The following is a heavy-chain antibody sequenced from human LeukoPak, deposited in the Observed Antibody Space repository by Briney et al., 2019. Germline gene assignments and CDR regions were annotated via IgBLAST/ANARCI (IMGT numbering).Heavy chain of an antibody. CDR3: ASWSSGDDYYYYGMDV. Sequence: GGSLRLSCAASGFTVSSNYMSWVRQAPGKGLEWVSVIYSGGSTYYADSVKGRFTISRHNSKNTLYLQMNSLRAEDTAVYYCASWSSGDDYYYYGMDVWGQGTTVTVSS. V-gene: IGHV3-53*04. CDR1: GFTVSSNY. D-gene: IGHD6-25*01. CDR2: IYSGGST. J-gene: IGHJ6*02.